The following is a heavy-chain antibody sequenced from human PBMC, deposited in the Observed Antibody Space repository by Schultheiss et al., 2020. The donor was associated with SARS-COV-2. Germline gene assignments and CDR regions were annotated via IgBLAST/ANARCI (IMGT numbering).Heavy chain of an antibody. J-gene: IGHJ6*03. CDR1: GGSFSGYY. CDR2: IYYSGST. Sequence: SETLSLTCAVYGGSFSGYYWSWIRQPPGKGLEWIGSIYYSGSTYYNPSLKSRVTMSVDTSKNQFSLKLSSVTAADTAVYYCARELKVPAAPGYYYYYMDVWGKGTTVTVSS. V-gene: IGHV4-34*11. D-gene: IGHD2-2*01. CDR3: ARELKVPAAPGYYYYYMDV.